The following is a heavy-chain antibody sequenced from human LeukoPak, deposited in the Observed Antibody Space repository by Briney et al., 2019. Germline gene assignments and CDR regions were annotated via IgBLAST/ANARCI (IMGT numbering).Heavy chain of an antibody. CDR1: GFTDNTNH. D-gene: IGHD1-1*01. CDR3: TRSTAWSRWDY. Sequence: GGSLRLSCAASGFTDNTNHMSWVRQAPGKGLEWVSIINNGDTTYYADFVKGRFTISRDNSKNTLYLQVNSLRVEDTAVYYCTRSTAWSRWDYWGPGKLVTVSS. V-gene: IGHV3-66*01. J-gene: IGHJ4*02. CDR2: INNGDTT.